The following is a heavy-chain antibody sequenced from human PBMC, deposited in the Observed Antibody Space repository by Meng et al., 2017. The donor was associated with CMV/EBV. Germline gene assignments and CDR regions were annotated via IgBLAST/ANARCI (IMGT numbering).Heavy chain of an antibody. J-gene: IGHJ4*02. V-gene: IGHV3-74*01. CDR2: INSDGSST. CDR3: ARGARGLVLRFLEWLSVDY. D-gene: IGHD3-3*01. CDR1: GFTFSSYW. Sequence: GESLKISCAASGFTFSSYWMHWVRQAPGKGLVWVSRINSDGSSTSYADSVKGRFTISRDNAKNTLYLQMNNLRAEDTAVYYCARGARGLVLRFLEWLSVDYWGQGTLVTVSS.